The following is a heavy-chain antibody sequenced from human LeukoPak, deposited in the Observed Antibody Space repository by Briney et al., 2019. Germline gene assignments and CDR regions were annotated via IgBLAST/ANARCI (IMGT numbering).Heavy chain of an antibody. Sequence: SENLSLTCTVADGSISNGHYYWSWIRQPPGKGLEWIGYIYYSGSTYYNPSLKSRVTISVDTSKNQFSLKLSSVTAADTAVYYCASGLMHTVTGTGWGQGTLVTVSS. D-gene: IGHD4-17*01. V-gene: IGHV4-30-4*01. CDR1: DGSISNGHYY. CDR2: IYYSGST. CDR3: ASGLMHTVTGTG. J-gene: IGHJ4*02.